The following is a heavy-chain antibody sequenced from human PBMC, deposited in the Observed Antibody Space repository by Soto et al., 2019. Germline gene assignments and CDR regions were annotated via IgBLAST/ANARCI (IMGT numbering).Heavy chain of an antibody. Sequence: ASVKVSCKASGYTFPGHYIHWVRQAPEQGPEWMGEIGPESGATRYAQKFQGRVTMTRDMSITTVYMELNNLSPDDTAVYYCGRGRSGQIVVLYCGQVTPVTVSS. J-gene: IGHJ4*02. D-gene: IGHD5-12*01. CDR1: GYTFPGHY. V-gene: IGHV1-2*02. CDR2: IGPESGAT. CDR3: GRGRSGQIVVLY.